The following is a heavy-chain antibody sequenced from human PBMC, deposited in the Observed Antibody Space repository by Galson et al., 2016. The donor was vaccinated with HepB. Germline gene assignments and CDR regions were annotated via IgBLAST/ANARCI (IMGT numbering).Heavy chain of an antibody. V-gene: IGHV4-61*02. J-gene: IGHJ4*02. Sequence: TLSLTCTVSGDSISSTSYYWSWIRQPAGKGLEWIGRMSTSGTTNYNPSLKSRVIISVDTSKNQFSLNLTSVTAADTAVYYCARDPPGIGNYFDYWGQGTLVSVSS. CDR2: MSTSGTT. CDR3: ARDPPGIGNYFDY. CDR1: GDSISSTSYY. D-gene: IGHD1-26*01.